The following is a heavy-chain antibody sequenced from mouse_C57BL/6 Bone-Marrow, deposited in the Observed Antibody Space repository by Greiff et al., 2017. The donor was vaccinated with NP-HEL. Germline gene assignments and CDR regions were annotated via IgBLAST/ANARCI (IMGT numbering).Heavy chain of an antibody. CDR3: ARDGTTDY. Sequence: VKLQESGAELVKPGASVKLSCKASGYTFTSYWMHWVKQRPGQGLEWIGMIHPNSGSTNYNEKFKSKATLTVDKSSSTAYMQLSSLTSEDSAVYYCARDGTTDYWGQGTTLTVSS. CDR2: IHPNSGST. D-gene: IGHD1-1*01. J-gene: IGHJ2*01. CDR1: GYTFTSYW. V-gene: IGHV1-64*01.